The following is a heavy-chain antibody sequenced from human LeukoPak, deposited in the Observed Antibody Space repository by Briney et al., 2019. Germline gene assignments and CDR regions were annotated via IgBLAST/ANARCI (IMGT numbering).Heavy chain of an antibody. CDR3: AKEGIAAAGTLDY. J-gene: IGHJ4*02. V-gene: IGHV3-23*01. Sequence: GGSLRLSCAASGFTFSSYAMSWVRQAPGKGLEWVSAISGSGGSTYYADSAKGRFTISRDNSKNTLYLQKNSLRAQDTAVYYCAKEGIAAAGTLDYWGQGALVTVSS. CDR2: ISGSGGST. D-gene: IGHD6-13*01. CDR1: GFTFSSYA.